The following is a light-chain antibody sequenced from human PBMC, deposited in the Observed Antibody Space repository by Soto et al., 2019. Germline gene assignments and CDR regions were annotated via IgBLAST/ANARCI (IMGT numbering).Light chain of an antibody. Sequence: QSALTQPASVSGSLGQSITISCTGTSNDVGVYNFVSWYQQYPGKAPKLIIFDVSSRPSGVSNRFSGSKSGNTASLTSSGLQAADEADYYCSSYSGTTRVVFGGGTQLTVL. CDR2: DVS. CDR3: SSYSGTTRVV. CDR1: SNDVGVYNF. V-gene: IGLV2-14*03. J-gene: IGLJ2*01.